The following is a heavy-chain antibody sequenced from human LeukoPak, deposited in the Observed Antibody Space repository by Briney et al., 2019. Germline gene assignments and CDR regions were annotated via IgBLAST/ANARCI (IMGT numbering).Heavy chain of an antibody. CDR3: AKDWTTVTTFLDY. CDR2: LSASGSNT. V-gene: IGHV3-23*01. CDR1: GFTLSSYA. D-gene: IGHD4-17*01. J-gene: IGHJ4*02. Sequence: GGSLRLSCAASGFTLSSYAMNWVRQAPGKGLEWVSVLSASGSNTYYADSVKGRFTISRDISKNTLYLQMNSLRAEDTAVYYCAKDWTTVTTFLDYWGQGTLVTVSS.